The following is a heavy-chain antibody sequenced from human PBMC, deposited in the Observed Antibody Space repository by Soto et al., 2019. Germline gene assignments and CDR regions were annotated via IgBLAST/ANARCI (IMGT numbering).Heavy chain of an antibody. V-gene: IGHV1-18*01. CDR2: ISAHNGNT. J-gene: IGHJ4*02. CDR3: ARGRYGDY. CDR1: GYGFTTYG. Sequence: QVHLVQSGAEVKKPGASVKVSCKGSGYGFTTYGITWVRQAPGQGLEWMAWISAHNGNTNYAQKLQGRVTVTRDTSTRTAYVALRSLRSDDTDVYYCARGRYGDYWGQGALVTVSS. D-gene: IGHD1-1*01.